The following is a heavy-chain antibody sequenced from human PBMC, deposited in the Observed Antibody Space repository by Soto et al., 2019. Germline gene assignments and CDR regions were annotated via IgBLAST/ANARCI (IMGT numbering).Heavy chain of an antibody. CDR1: GFTFGDYA. J-gene: IGHJ6*02. CDR2: IRSKAYGGTT. D-gene: IGHD6-13*01. CDR3: MGYGVEAAGYYGMDV. Sequence: GSLRLNCTASGFTFGDYAMSGVRQAPGKGLEWVGFIRSKAYGGTTEYAASVKGRFTISRDDSKSIAYLQMNSLKTEDTAVYYCMGYGVEAAGYYGMDVWGQGTTVTVS. V-gene: IGHV3-49*04.